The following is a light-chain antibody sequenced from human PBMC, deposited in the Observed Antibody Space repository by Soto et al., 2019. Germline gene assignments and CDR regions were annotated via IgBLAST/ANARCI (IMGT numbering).Light chain of an antibody. CDR1: QSISSY. V-gene: IGKV1-39*01. J-gene: IGKJ2*01. CDR3: QQSYSTPYT. CDR2: AAS. Sequence: DIQMTQSPSSLSASLVDRVTITCRASQSISSYLNWYQQKPGKATNLLIYAASSLQSGVPSRFSVSGSGTDVTLTISSLQPEDFATYYCQQSYSTPYTFGQGNKLEIK.